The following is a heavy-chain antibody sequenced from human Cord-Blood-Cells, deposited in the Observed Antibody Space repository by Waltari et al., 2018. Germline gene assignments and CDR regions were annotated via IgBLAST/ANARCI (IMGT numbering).Heavy chain of an antibody. CDR1: VLTLRRYS. CDR3: ARLIDY. CDR2: ISSSSSTI. V-gene: IGHV3-48*02. Sequence: EVQLLESGGGLVQSGVSLRVSCAGCVLTLRRYSMNRVRQATGKGLEWVSYISSSSSTIYYADSVKGRFTISRDNAKNSLYLQMNSLRDEDTAVYYCARLIDYWGQGTLVTVSS. J-gene: IGHJ4*02.